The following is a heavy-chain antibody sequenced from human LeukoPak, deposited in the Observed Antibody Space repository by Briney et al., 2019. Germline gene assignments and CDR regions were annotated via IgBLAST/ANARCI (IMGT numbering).Heavy chain of an antibody. CDR2: ISWNSGSI. CDR3: AKTHVDFLGVDLFDY. J-gene: IGHJ4*02. Sequence: GGSLRLSCAASGFTFDDYAMHWVRQAPGKGLEWVSGISWNSGSIGYADSVKGRFTISRDNAKNSLYLQMNSLRAEDTALYYCAKTHVDFLGVDLFDYWGQGTLVTVSS. CDR1: GFTFDDYA. V-gene: IGHV3-9*01. D-gene: IGHD3-3*01.